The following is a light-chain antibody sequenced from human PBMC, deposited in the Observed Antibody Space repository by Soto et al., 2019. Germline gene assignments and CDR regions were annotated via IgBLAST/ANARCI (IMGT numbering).Light chain of an antibody. J-gene: IGKJ3*01. CDR3: QKYNSA. CDR2: AAS. CDR1: QGISNY. Sequence: DIQMTQSPSSLSASVGDRVTITCRASQGISNYLAWYQQKPGKVPKLLIYAASTLQSGVPSRFSGSGSGTDFTLTISSLQPEDVATYYGQKYNSAFGPGTKVDIK. V-gene: IGKV1-27*01.